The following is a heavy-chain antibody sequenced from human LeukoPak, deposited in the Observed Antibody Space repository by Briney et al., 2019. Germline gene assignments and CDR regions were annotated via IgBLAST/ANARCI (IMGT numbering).Heavy chain of an antibody. CDR2: ISYDGSNK. Sequence: GGSLRLSCAASGFTFSSYEMNWVRQAPGKGLEWVAVISYDGSNKYYADSVKGRFTISRDNSKNTLYLQMNSLRAEDTAVYYCARALHDSSGYYFDYWGQGTLVTVSS. V-gene: IGHV3-30*04. J-gene: IGHJ4*02. CDR3: ARALHDSSGYYFDY. CDR1: GFTFSSYE. D-gene: IGHD3-22*01.